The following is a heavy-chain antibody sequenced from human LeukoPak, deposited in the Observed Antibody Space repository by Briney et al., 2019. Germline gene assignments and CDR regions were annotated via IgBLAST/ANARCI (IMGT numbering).Heavy chain of an antibody. Sequence: ASVKVSCKASGYTFTGYYMHWVRQATGQGLEWMGWMNPNSGNTGYAQKFQGRVTMTRNTSISTAYVELSSLRSEDTAVYYCASLNWGSVSGAFDIWGQGTMVIVSS. V-gene: IGHV1-8*02. CDR3: ASLNWGSVSGAFDI. CDR2: MNPNSGNT. D-gene: IGHD7-27*01. CDR1: GYTFTGYY. J-gene: IGHJ3*02.